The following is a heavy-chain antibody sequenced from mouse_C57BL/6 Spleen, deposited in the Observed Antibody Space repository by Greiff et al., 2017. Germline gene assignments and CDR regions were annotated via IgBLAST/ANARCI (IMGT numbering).Heavy chain of an antibody. Sequence: EVNVVESGGGLVKPGGSLKLSCAASGFTFTAYGMHWVRQAPEKGLELVAYINSCCSTTYYADTVKGRFTISRDNAKNTLFLQMTSLRSEDTAMYYCTRQSNYYFDYWGQGTTLTVSS. J-gene: IGHJ2*01. V-gene: IGHV5-17*01. CDR3: TRQSNYYFDY. D-gene: IGHD4-1*01. CDR2: INSCCSTT. CDR1: GFTFTAYG.